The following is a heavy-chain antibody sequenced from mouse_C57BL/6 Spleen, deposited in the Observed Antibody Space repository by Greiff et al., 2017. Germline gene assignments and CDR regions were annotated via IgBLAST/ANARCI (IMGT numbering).Heavy chain of an antibody. Sequence: VKLQESGAELVRPGTSVKVSCKASGYAFTNYLIEWVKQRPGQGLEWIGVINPGSGGTNYNEKFKGKATLTADKSSSTAYMQLSSLTSEDSAVYFCARTLYGSSYNYAMDYWGQGTSVTVSS. CDR3: ARTLYGSSYNYAMDY. CDR2: INPGSGGT. J-gene: IGHJ4*01. D-gene: IGHD1-1*01. CDR1: GYAFTNYL. V-gene: IGHV1-54*01.